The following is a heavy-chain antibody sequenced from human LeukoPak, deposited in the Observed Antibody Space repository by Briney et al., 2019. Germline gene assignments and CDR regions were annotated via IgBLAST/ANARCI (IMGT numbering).Heavy chain of an antibody. D-gene: IGHD3-3*01. Sequence: SQTLSLTCTVSGGSISSGSYYWSWIRQPAGKGLEWIGRIYTSGSTNYNPSLKSRVTISVDTSKNQFSLKLSSVTAADTAVYYCARRRGRGGTIFGVVIPSFDPCGQGTLVTVSS. CDR3: ARRRGRGGTIFGVVIPSFDP. J-gene: IGHJ5*02. CDR1: GGSISSGSYY. V-gene: IGHV4-61*02. CDR2: IYTSGST.